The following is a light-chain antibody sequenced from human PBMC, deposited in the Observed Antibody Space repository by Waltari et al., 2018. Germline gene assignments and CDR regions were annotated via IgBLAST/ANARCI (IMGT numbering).Light chain of an antibody. J-gene: IGKJ1*01. CDR3: LQTSQFTWT. CDR1: QSLVHSDGKTY. Sequence: DIVMTQTPLSSLVTLGQPASISCRSSQSLVHSDGKTYWSWLQQRPGQPPRLLIYQISNRFSGVPDRFSGSGAGTDFTLKISRVEAEDVAIYYCLQTSQFTWTFGQGTKVEIE. V-gene: IGKV2-24*01. CDR2: QIS.